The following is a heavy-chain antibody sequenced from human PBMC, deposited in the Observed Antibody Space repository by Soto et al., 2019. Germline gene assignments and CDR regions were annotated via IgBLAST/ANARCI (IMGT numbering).Heavy chain of an antibody. CDR3: AKARFDSRGTFFRVGFYDV. CDR2: ISGSGDTA. V-gene: IGHV3-23*01. J-gene: IGHJ4*02. Sequence: EVQLLESGGDLVQPGGSLRLSCAASGFPFSAYVMTWVRRAPGRGLECISAISGSGDTAYYAESVKGRFTISRDNSRNTLYLKMNNLTVEDTAVYSCAKARFDSRGTFFRVGFYDVWGRGTLVTVST. D-gene: IGHD3-22*01. CDR1: GFPFSAYV.